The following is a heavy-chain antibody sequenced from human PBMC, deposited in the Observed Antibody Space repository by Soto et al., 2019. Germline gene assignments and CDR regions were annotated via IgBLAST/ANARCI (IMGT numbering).Heavy chain of an antibody. J-gene: IGHJ4*02. CDR2: ISYDGSNK. CDR1: GFTFSSYG. Sequence: PGGSLRLSCAASGFTFSSYGMHWVRQAPGKGLEWVAVISYDGSNKYYADSVKGRFTISRDNSKNTLYLQMNSLRAEDTAVYYCAKDRGSSSWYVFDYWGQGPLVTVYS. V-gene: IGHV3-30*18. D-gene: IGHD6-13*01. CDR3: AKDRGSSSWYVFDY.